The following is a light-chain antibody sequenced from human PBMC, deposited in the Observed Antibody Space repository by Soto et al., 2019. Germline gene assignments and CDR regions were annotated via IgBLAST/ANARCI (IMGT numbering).Light chain of an antibody. V-gene: IGKV3-15*01. J-gene: IGKJ1*01. CDR3: QQYNNWWT. CDR2: GAS. Sequence: EIVMTQSPATLSVSPGERATLSCRASQSVSSNLACYQQKPGQAPRLLIYGASTRATGIPATLNGSGAGTEFTLTISSLQSEDFAVYYCQQYNNWWTFGQGTKVEIK. CDR1: QSVSSN.